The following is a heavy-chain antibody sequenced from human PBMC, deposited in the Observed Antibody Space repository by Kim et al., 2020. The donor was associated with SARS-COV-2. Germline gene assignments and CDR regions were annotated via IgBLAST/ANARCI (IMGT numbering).Heavy chain of an antibody. J-gene: IGHJ6*02. D-gene: IGHD2-2*01. V-gene: IGHV4-4*02. CDR1: GGSISSSNW. CDR3: ARVGYCSSTSCRREYYYGMDV. Sequence: SETLSLTCAVSGGSISSSNWWSWVRQPPGKGLEWIGEIYHSGSTNYNPSLKSRVTISVDKSKNQFSLKLSSVTAADTAVYYCARVGYCSSTSCRREYYYGMDVWGQGTTVTVSS. CDR2: IYHSGST.